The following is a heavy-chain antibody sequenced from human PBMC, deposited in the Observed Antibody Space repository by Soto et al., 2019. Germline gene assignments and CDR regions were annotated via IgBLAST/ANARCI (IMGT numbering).Heavy chain of an antibody. D-gene: IGHD1-26*01. CDR1: GDSITSRSHY. CDR3: VRHLGAGFFGDSGPDY. V-gene: IGHV4-39*01. J-gene: IGHJ4*02. Sequence: SETLSLTCTVSGDSITSRSHYWGWIRQPQGKGLEWIASIYYGGSSYYNPSLKSRVTISVDTSNNKFPLTLSSVTAADTAVYYCVRHLGAGFFGDSGPDYWGQGILVTVSS. CDR2: IYYGGSS.